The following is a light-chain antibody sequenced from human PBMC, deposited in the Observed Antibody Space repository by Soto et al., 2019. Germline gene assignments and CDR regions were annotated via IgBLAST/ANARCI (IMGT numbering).Light chain of an antibody. V-gene: IGLV3-1*01. CDR3: QAWDSSTVV. Sequence: SYELTQPPSVSVSPGQTASITCSGDKLGDKYACWYQQKPGQSPVLVIYQDNERPSGIPERFSGSNSGGTATLTISGTQAMDEADYYCQAWDSSTVVFGGGTKLTVL. CDR1: KLGDKY. J-gene: IGLJ2*01. CDR2: QDN.